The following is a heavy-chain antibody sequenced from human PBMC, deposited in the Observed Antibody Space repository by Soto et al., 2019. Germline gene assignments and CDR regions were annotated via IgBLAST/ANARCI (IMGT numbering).Heavy chain of an antibody. V-gene: IGHV3-74*03. CDR1: GFTFSNYW. Sequence: EVQLVESGGGLVQPGGSLRLSCAASGFTFSNYWMYWVRQAPGKGLVWVSRVNNDGTDTTHADSVKGRFTISRDNAETTLYLQMNSLRAEDKAVYYCARGGLQHDLDVWGQGSTVTVSS. CDR2: VNNDGTDT. J-gene: IGHJ6*02. CDR3: ARGGLQHDLDV. D-gene: IGHD6-13*01.